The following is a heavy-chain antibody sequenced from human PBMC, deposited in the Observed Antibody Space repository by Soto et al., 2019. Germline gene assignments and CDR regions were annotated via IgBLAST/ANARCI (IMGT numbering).Heavy chain of an antibody. CDR2: IFSNDEK. V-gene: IGHV2-26*01. J-gene: IGHJ6*02. CDR3: ARLSRWFGESYYYYYYGMDV. Sequence: GPTLVNPTDTLTLTCTVSGFSLSNARMCVSLIRQPPWKALEWLAHIFSNDEKSYSTSLKSRRTISKDTSKSQVVLTMTNMDPVDTATYYCARLSRWFGESYYYYYYGMDVWGQGTTVTVSS. D-gene: IGHD3-10*01. CDR1: GFSLSNARMC.